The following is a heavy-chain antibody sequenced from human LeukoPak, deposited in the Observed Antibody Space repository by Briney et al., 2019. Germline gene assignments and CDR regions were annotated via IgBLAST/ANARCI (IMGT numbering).Heavy chain of an antibody. V-gene: IGHV4-39*01. Sequence: SETLSLTCTVSGGSISSSSYYWGWIRQPPGQGLEWIGSIYYSGSTYYNPSLKSRVTISVDTSKNQFSLKLSSVTAADTAVYYCARQWGERRELPFYIDYWGQGTLVTVSS. CDR2: IYYSGST. J-gene: IGHJ4*02. CDR3: ARQWGERRELPFYIDY. CDR1: GGSISSSSYY. D-gene: IGHD1-26*01.